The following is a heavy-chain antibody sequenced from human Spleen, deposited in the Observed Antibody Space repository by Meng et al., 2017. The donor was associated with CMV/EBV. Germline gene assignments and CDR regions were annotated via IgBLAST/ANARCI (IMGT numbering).Heavy chain of an antibody. D-gene: IGHD3-10*01. CDR2: IDKHGVTT. Sequence: GESLKISCAASGFTFITYGMAWVRQVPGKGLEFVSAIDKHGVTTFYADSVKGRFTISRDNSKNTLSVQMNSLRAEDTAVYYCAKEQAVGLPFDDWGQGTRVTVSS. CDR3: AKEQAVGLPFDD. CDR1: GFTFITYG. J-gene: IGHJ4*02. V-gene: IGHV3-23*01.